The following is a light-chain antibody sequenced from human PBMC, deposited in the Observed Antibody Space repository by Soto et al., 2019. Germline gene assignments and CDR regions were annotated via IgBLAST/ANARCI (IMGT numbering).Light chain of an antibody. CDR3: QQYGSSLPVT. J-gene: IGKJ4*01. CDR1: QSLTNNY. V-gene: IGKV3-20*01. Sequence: EIVLTHSPGTLSLSPGERATLSCRASQSLTNNYLAWYQQKPGQAPRLLIYAASSRATGIPDRLSGSGSETDFTLTISRLEPEDFAVYYCQQYGSSLPVTFGGGTNVEIK. CDR2: AAS.